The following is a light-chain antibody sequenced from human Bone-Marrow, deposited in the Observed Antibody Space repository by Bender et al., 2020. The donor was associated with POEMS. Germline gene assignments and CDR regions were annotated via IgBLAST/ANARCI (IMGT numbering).Light chain of an antibody. J-gene: IGLJ1*01. CDR2: DVS. Sequence: QSALTQPASVSGSPGQSITISCTGTSSDIAVFEFVSWYQQHPGKVPKLLIYDVSKRPSGVSDRFSGSKSGNTASLSISGLQAEDEADYYCCSYASSATYVFGTGTRVTVL. CDR1: SSDIAVFEF. V-gene: IGLV2-23*02. CDR3: CSYASSATYV.